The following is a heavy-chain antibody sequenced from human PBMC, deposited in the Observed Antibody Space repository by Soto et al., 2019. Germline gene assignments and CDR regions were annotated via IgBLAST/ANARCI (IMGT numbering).Heavy chain of an antibody. CDR2: VRSKGDGGTT. V-gene: IGHV3-15*01. J-gene: IGHJ6*03. Sequence: EVQLVESGGGLVEPGGSLRLSCVVSGVTFNDAWWNWIRQAPGSGLEWIGRVRSKGDGGTTEYGAPLKGRFAISRDDSKDTLYLQMNSLEIEDTAVYYCNTGPERRYSHIDVWGKGITVIVSS. CDR3: NTGPERRYSHIDV. CDR1: GVTFNDAW.